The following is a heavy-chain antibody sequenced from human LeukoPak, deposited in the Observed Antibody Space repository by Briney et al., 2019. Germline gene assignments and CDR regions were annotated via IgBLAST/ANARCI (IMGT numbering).Heavy chain of an antibody. J-gene: IGHJ5*02. D-gene: IGHD5-18*01. CDR1: GGSISNALYY. CDR2: IFHSGNT. V-gene: IGHV4-39*02. Sequence: SETLSLTCSVSGGSISNALYYWGWIRQAPGKGLEWIGSIFHSGNTYYNPSLKGRVTLSVDTSKDHFSLRLRSVTAADTAVYFCAGVIRTGLVSGDWFDPWSQGTLVTVSS. CDR3: AGVIRTGLVSGDWFDP.